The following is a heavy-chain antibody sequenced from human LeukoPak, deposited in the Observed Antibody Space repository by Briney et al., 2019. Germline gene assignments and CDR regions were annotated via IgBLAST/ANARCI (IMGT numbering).Heavy chain of an antibody. Sequence: SETLSLTCNVSGGSISSYYWSWIRQTPGKGLEWIGYIYYSGRTNYNPSLKSRVTISVDTSKNQFSLKLSSVTAADTAVYYCARHHVLRYFDWGQGTLVTVSS. D-gene: IGHD3-9*01. V-gene: IGHV4-59*01. CDR3: ARHHVLRYFD. J-gene: IGHJ4*02. CDR1: GGSISSYY. CDR2: IYYSGRT.